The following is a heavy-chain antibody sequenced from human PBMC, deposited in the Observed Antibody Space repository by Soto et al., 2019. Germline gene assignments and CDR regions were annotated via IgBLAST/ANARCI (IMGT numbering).Heavy chain of an antibody. V-gene: IGHV3-21*01. CDR3: VRDPGYCSSSTCYGNYFDY. CDR1: GFTFSDYR. CDR2: ISSGGAYI. Sequence: GGSLRLSCAASGFTFSDYRMVWVRQAPGKGLEWVSTISSGGAYIYYADSVRGRFTISRDNAKNSLHLQMDTLSAEDTAIYYCVRDPGYCSSSTCYGNYFDYWGQGTLVTVSS. D-gene: IGHD2-2*01. J-gene: IGHJ4*02.